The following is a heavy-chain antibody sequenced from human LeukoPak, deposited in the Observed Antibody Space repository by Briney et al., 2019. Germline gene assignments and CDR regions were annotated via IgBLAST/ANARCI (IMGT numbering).Heavy chain of an antibody. D-gene: IGHD2-2*01. CDR1: GVSISSGGYY. CDR3: VREWDDIVVVPAALGDAFDI. J-gene: IGHJ3*02. V-gene: IGHV4-61*02. Sequence: PSQTLSLTCTVSGVSISSGGYYWSWIRQPAGKGLEWIGRIYTSGGTNYNPSLKSRVTISVDTSKNQFSLKLSSVTAADTAVYYCVREWDDIVVVPAALGDAFDIWGQGTMVTVSS. CDR2: IYTSGGT.